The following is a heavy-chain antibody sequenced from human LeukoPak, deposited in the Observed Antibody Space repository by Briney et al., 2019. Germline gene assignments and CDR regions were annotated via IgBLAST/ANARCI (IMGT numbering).Heavy chain of an antibody. CDR2: ISGSGGST. D-gene: IGHD6-6*01. CDR3: AKDSWAARPPFVSYFDY. V-gene: IGHV3-23*01. Sequence: GGSLRLSCAASGFTFSSYAMSWVRQAPGKGLEWVSAISGSGGSTYYADSVKGRFTISRDNSKNTLYLQMNSLRAEDTAVYYCAKDSWAARPPFVSYFDYWGQGTLVTVSS. J-gene: IGHJ4*02. CDR1: GFTFSSYA.